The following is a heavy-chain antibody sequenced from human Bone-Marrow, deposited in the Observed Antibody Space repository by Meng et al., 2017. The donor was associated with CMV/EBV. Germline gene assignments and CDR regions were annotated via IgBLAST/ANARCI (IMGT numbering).Heavy chain of an antibody. J-gene: IGHJ6*02. D-gene: IGHD6-13*01. CDR2: IRYDGSNK. Sequence: GESLKISCAASGFTFSSYAMHWVRQAPGKGLEWVAFIRYDGSNKFYADSVKGRFTISRDNSKNTLFLQMDSLRVEDTAVYYCAKDKQSSLSYSYYGMDVWGQGTTVPVSS. V-gene: IGHV3-30*02. CDR1: GFTFSSYA. CDR3: AKDKQSSLSYSYYGMDV.